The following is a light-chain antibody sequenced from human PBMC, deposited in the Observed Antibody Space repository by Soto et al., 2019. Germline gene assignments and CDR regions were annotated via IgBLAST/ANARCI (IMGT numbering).Light chain of an antibody. V-gene: IGLV4-69*01. Sequence: QPVLTQSPSASASLGASVKLTCTLSRGHSNYAIAWHQQQPEKGPRYLMKLNSDGSHSKGDGIPDRFSGSSSGAERYLTISSLQSEDEADYYCQTWGTGIVVFGGGTKLTVL. CDR1: RGHSNYA. J-gene: IGLJ2*01. CDR2: LNSDGSH. CDR3: QTWGTGIVV.